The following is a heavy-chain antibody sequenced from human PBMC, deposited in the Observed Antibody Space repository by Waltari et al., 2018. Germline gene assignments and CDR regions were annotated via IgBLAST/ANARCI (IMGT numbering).Heavy chain of an antibody. V-gene: IGHV3-23*04. J-gene: IGHJ6*02. Sequence: EVQLVESGGGLVQPGGSLRLSCAASGFTFSSYAMSWVRQAPGQGLEWVSDIRGSGGSTYSADSVKGRFTISRDNSKNTLYLQMNSLRAEDTAVYYCAKDLSYYDFWSGYYSPYYYYYYGMDVWGQGTTVTVSS. D-gene: IGHD3-3*01. CDR1: GFTFSSYA. CDR2: IRGSGGST. CDR3: AKDLSYYDFWSGYYSPYYYYYYGMDV.